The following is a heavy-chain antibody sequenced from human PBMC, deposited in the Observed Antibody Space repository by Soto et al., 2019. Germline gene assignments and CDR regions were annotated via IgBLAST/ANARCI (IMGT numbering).Heavy chain of an antibody. CDR2: IWYDGSNK. Sequence: VQLVESGGGLVKPGGSLRLSCAASGFTFSSYGMHWVRQAPGKGLDWVAVIWYDGSNKDYADSVKGRFTISRDNSKNTLYLQMNNLRADDTAVYYCASSINWGQGTLVTVSS. J-gene: IGHJ4*02. V-gene: IGHV3-33*08. CDR3: ASSIN. CDR1: GFTFSSYG.